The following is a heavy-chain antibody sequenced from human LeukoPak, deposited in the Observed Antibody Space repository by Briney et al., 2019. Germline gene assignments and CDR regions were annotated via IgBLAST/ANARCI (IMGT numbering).Heavy chain of an antibody. Sequence: SETLSLTRTVSGGSISSGGYYWSWIRQHPGKGLEWIGEINHSGSTNYNPSLKSRVTISVDTSKNQFSLKLSSVTAADTAVYYCARGGVTTPTYYFDYWGQGTLVTVSS. D-gene: IGHD4-17*01. V-gene: IGHV4-31*03. CDR2: INHSGST. J-gene: IGHJ4*02. CDR1: GGSISSGGYY. CDR3: ARGGVTTPTYYFDY.